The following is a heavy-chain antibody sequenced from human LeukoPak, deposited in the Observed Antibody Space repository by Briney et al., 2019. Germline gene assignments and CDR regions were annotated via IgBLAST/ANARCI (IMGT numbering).Heavy chain of an antibody. J-gene: IGHJ4*02. CDR3: ARRDYGGKTSGFDY. CDR1: GYTFTSYG. D-gene: IGHD4-23*01. Sequence: SVKVSCKASGYTFTSYGISWVRQAPGQGLEWMGWISAYNGNTNYAQMLQGRVTMTTDTSTSTAYMELRSLRSDDTAVYYCARRDYGGKTSGFDYWGQGTLVTVSS. CDR2: ISAYNGNT. V-gene: IGHV1-18*01.